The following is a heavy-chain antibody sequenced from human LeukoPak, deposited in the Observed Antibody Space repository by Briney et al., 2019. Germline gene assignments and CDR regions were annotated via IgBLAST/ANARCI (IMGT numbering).Heavy chain of an antibody. D-gene: IGHD5-24*01. CDR1: GGSISSGGYY. V-gene: IGHV4-31*03. J-gene: IGHJ4*02. CDR3: AGRDGYNEGAPFDY. CDR2: IYYSGST. Sequence: SETLSLTRTVSGGSISSGGYYWSWIRQHPGKGLEWIGYIYYSGSTYYNPSLKSRVTISVDTSKNQFSLKLSSVTAADTAVYYCAGRDGYNEGAPFDYWGQGTLVTVSS.